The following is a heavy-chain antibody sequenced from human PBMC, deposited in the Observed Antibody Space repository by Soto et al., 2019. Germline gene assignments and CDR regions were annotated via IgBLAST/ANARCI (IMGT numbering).Heavy chain of an antibody. V-gene: IGHV3-30*18. D-gene: IGHD2-2*01. J-gene: IGHJ3*02. CDR1: GFTFSSYG. CDR3: AKEYQLPHDTLNDAFDI. CDR2: ISYDGSNK. Sequence: GGSLRLSCAASGFTFSSYGMHWVRQAPGKGLEWVAVISYDGSNKYYADSVKGRFTISRDNSKNTLYLQMNSLRAEDTAVYYCAKEYQLPHDTLNDAFDIWAQGKMVTVSS.